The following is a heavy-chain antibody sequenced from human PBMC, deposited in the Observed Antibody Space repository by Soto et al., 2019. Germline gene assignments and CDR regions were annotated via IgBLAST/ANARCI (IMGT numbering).Heavy chain of an antibody. D-gene: IGHD3-10*01. V-gene: IGHV4-59*01. CDR2: IDYRWST. Sequence: PSETLSRTCSVIGGSIDGYYWSGIRESPGKELEWMGYIDYRWSTNDSPSLRSRVTMSVDTSQHQFPLQLRSVTAADTASYYCPRADRSGAGRCSPFAAFDVWGHGTMGTV. CDR1: GGSIDGYY. CDR3: PRADRSGAGRCSPFAAFDV. J-gene: IGHJ3*01.